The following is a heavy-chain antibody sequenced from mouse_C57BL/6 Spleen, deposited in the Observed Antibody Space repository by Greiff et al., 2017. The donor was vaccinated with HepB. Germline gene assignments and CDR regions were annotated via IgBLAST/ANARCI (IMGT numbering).Heavy chain of an antibody. CDR3: ARPRINYYGSSYVFAY. V-gene: IGHV5-17*01. Sequence: EVQVVESGGGLVKPGGSLKLSCAASGFTFSDYGMHWVRQAPEKGLEWVAYISSGSSTIYYADTVKGRFTISRDNAKNTLFLQMTSRRSEDTAMYYCARPRINYYGSSYVFAYWGQGTLVTVSA. J-gene: IGHJ3*01. CDR1: GFTFSDYG. CDR2: ISSGSSTI. D-gene: IGHD1-1*01.